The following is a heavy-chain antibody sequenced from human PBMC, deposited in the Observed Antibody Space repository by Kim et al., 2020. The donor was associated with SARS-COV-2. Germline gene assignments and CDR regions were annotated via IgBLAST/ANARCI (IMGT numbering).Heavy chain of an antibody. CDR1: GGSISSSSYY. CDR2: IYYSGST. J-gene: IGHJ5*02. Sequence: SETLSLTCTVSGGSISSSSYYWGWIRQPPGKGLEWIGSIYYSGSTYYNPSLKSRVTISVDTSKNQFSLKLSSVTAADTAVYYCARRQPKIAAAGNRWFDPWGQGTLVTVSS. D-gene: IGHD6-13*01. CDR3: ARRQPKIAAAGNRWFDP. V-gene: IGHV4-39*01.